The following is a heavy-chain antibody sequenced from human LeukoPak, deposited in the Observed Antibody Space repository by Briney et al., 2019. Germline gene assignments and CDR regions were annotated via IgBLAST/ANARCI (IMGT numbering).Heavy chain of an antibody. J-gene: IGHJ5*02. CDR1: GGSFSGYY. D-gene: IGHD1-26*01. Sequence: SETLSPTCAVYGGSFSGYYWSWIRQPPGKGLEWIGEINHSGSTNYNPSLESRVTISVDTSKNQFSLKLSSVTAADTAVYYCARGGRAGGSYLRLHNWFDPWGQGTLVTVSS. CDR2: INHSGST. CDR3: ARGGRAGGSYLRLHNWFDP. V-gene: IGHV4-34*01.